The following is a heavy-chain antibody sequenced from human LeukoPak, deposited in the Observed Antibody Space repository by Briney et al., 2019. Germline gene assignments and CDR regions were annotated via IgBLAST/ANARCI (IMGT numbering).Heavy chain of an antibody. CDR2: IYYSGST. Sequence: SETLSLTCTVSGGSISSSSYYWGWIRQPPGKGLEWIGSIYYSGSTYYNPSLKSRVTISVDTSKNQFSLKLSSVTAADTAVYYCARGVYGRSSGWYMDWGQGTLVTVSS. J-gene: IGHJ4*02. D-gene: IGHD6-19*01. V-gene: IGHV4-39*07. CDR3: ARGVYGRSSGWYMD. CDR1: GGSISSSSYY.